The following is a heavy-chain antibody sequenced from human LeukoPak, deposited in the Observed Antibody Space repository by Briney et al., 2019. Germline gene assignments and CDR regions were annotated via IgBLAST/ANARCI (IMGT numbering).Heavy chain of an antibody. CDR2: LYTGGGA. CDR3: ARPANYLTHYFDD. CDR1: GFNLSTNY. V-gene: IGHV3-53*01. J-gene: IGHJ4*02. Sequence: GGSLRLSCAASGFNLSTNYMSWVRQAPGGGLEWVSTLYTGGGAYYSAFVKGHFTISRDISKNTLYLQLSYLRAEDTAVYYCARPANYLTHYFDDWGQGTPVIVSS. D-gene: IGHD2/OR15-2a*01.